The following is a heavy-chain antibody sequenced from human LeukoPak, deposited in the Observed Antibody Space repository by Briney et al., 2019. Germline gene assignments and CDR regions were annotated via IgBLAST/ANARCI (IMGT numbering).Heavy chain of an antibody. J-gene: IGHJ4*02. V-gene: IGHV1-8*01. D-gene: IGHD2-8*01. CDR3: ARGFDVLMVYANPPDY. CDR2: MNPNSGNT. CDR1: GYTFISYD. Sequence: GASVKVSCKASGYTFISYDINWVRQATGQGLEWMGWMNPNSGNTGYAQKFQGRVTMTRNTSISTAYMELSSLRSEDTAVYYCARGFDVLMVYANPPDYWGQGTLVTVSS.